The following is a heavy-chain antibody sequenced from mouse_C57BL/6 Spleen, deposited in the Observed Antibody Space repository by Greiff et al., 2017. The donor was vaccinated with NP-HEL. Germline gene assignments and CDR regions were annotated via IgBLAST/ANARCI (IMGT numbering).Heavy chain of an antibody. V-gene: IGHV1-69*01. Sequence: QVQLKQPGAELVMPGASVKLSCKASGYTFTSYWMHWVKQRPGQGLEWIGEIDPSDSYTNYNQKFKGKSTLTVDKSSSTAYMQLSSLTSEDSAVYYCARYRTTANYFDYWGQGTTLTVSS. CDR2: IDPSDSYT. CDR3: ARYRTTANYFDY. D-gene: IGHD1-2*01. CDR1: GYTFTSYW. J-gene: IGHJ2*01.